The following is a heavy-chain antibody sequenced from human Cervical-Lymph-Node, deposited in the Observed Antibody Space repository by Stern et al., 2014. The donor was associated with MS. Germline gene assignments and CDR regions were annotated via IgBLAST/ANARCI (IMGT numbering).Heavy chain of an antibody. CDR3: ARGPNEHWGGHYHSNGLDV. V-gene: IGHV1-2*02. Sequence: VQLEESGAEVKKPGASVTVSCTASGYAFNSYYLHWVRQAPGQGLEWMGWINPNSGGTAYAPRFHGRVSMTRDTSIITAYMELTGLTSDDTAVYYCARGPNEHWGGHYHSNGLDVWGLGTTVTVSS. CDR1: GYAFNSYY. J-gene: IGHJ6*02. D-gene: IGHD7-27*01. CDR2: INPNSGGT.